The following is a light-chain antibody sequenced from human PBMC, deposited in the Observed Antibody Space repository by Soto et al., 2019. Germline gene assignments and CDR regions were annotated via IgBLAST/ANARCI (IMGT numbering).Light chain of an antibody. CDR1: QSIGYW. Sequence: DIQMTQSPSRLSASVGDRVTITCRASQSIGYWLAWYQQKPGKAPNLLIYAASTLETGVPSRFSGSGSGTDFTLTISSLQSEDFGTYYCQQSYSTPRTFGHGTKLEIK. V-gene: IGKV1-5*01. J-gene: IGKJ2*01. CDR3: QQSYSTPRT. CDR2: AAS.